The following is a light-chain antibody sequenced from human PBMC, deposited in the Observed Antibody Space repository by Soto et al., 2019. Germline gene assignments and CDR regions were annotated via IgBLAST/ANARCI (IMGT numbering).Light chain of an antibody. CDR3: QVWDSSTARV. J-gene: IGLJ3*02. CDR2: RDS. Sequence: SYELTQPLSVSVALGQTARITCGGNNIGSKNVHWYQQKPGQAPVLVIYRDSNRPSGIPERFSGSNSGNTATLTISRAQAXXXXXXXCQVWDSSTARVFGGGTKVTVL. CDR1: NIGSKN. V-gene: IGLV3-9*01.